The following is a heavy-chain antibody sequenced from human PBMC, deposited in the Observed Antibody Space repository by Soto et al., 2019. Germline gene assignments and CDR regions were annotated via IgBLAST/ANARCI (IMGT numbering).Heavy chain of an antibody. CDR3: GRERAVGAYYYGMDV. J-gene: IGHJ6*02. Sequence: EVQLVESGGGLVQPGGSLRLSGTASGFTFSSYEMNWVRQAPGKGLEWVSYISSSGNTIYYADSVKGRFTISRDNAKNSLYLQMNSLRAEDTAVYYCGRERAVGAYYYGMDVWGQGTTVTVSS. CDR2: ISSSGNTI. V-gene: IGHV3-48*03. CDR1: GFTFSSYE. D-gene: IGHD3-16*01.